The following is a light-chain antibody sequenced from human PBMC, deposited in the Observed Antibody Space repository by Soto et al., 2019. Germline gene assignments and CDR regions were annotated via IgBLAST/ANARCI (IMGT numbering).Light chain of an antibody. CDR2: EVS. V-gene: IGLV2-14*01. CDR1: NSDVGGYNY. CDR3: SSYTTSTTWV. J-gene: IGLJ3*02. Sequence: QSVLTQPASVSGSPGQSIAISCTGTNSDVGGYNYVSWYQHHPGKAPKLIIYEVSNRPSGVSNRFSGSKSGNTASLTISGLQAEDEADYYCSSYTTSTTWVFGRGTKLTVL.